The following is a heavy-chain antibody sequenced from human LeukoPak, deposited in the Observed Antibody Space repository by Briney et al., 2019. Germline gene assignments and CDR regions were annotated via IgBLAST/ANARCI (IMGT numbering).Heavy chain of an antibody. Sequence: ASVKVSCKASGYTFTSYDINWVRQATGQGLEWMGWMNPNSGNTGYAQKFQGRVTMTRNTSLSTAYMELSSLRSEDTAVYYCAKESVGYSGYEPLDYWGQGTLVTVSS. D-gene: IGHD5-12*01. CDR2: MNPNSGNT. CDR3: AKESVGYSGYEPLDY. CDR1: GYTFTSYD. V-gene: IGHV1-8*01. J-gene: IGHJ4*02.